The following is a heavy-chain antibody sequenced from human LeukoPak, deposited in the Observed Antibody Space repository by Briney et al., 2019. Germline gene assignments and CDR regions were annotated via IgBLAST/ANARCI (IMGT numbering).Heavy chain of an antibody. CDR1: GGSFSGYY. V-gene: IGHV4-34*01. J-gene: IGHJ5*02. CDR3: ARGPRYYGSGSKKYTWFDP. D-gene: IGHD3-10*01. CDR2: INHSGST. Sequence: SETLSLTCAVYGGSFSGYYWSWIRQPPGKGLEWIGEINHSGSTNYNPSLKSRVTISVDTSKNQFSLKLSSVTAADTAVYYCARGPRYYGSGSKKYTWFDPWGQGTLVTVSS.